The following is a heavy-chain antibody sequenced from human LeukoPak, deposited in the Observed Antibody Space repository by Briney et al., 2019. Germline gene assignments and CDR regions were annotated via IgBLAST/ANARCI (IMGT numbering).Heavy chain of an antibody. V-gene: IGHV3-23*01. Sequence: GGSLRLSCAASGFTFSTYSMNWVRQAPGKGLEWVSSISSSGGSTYYADSVKGRFTISRDDSKNTLYVQMNSLRAEDTAVYYCAKVRTGHYFDYWGQGTLVTVSS. D-gene: IGHD3/OR15-3a*01. J-gene: IGHJ4*02. CDR2: ISSSGGST. CDR3: AKVRTGHYFDY. CDR1: GFTFSTYS.